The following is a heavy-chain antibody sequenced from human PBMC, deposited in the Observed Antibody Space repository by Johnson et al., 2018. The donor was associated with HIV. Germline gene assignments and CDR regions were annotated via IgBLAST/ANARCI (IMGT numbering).Heavy chain of an antibody. V-gene: IGHV3-30*14. CDR3: ARGRTLITGTTFLFPVDI. Sequence: QVQLVESGGGLVQPGGSLRLSCAASGFTFSDYYMSWVRRAPGKGLEWVAVISYDGSNKYYADSVKGRFTISRDNSKNTLYHQMNSLRAEDTAVYYCARGRTLITGTTFLFPVDIWGQGTMVTVSS. J-gene: IGHJ3*02. D-gene: IGHD1-7*01. CDR1: GFTFSDYY. CDR2: ISYDGSNK.